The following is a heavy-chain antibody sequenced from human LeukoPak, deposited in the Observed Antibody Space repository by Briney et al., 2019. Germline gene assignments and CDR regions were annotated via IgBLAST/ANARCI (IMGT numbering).Heavy chain of an antibody. V-gene: IGHV1-46*01. CDR2: INPTGTST. D-gene: IGHD3-10*01. J-gene: IGHJ5*02. Sequence: GASVKVSCKTSGYTFTNNWMHWVRQAPGQGLEWVGVINPTGTSTLYAQNFQGRVTLTRDMSTTTDYMELRSPTPEDTAVYYCARDHSVGDIAWWFDPWGQGTLVTVSS. CDR1: GYTFTNNW. CDR3: ARDHSVGDIAWWFDP.